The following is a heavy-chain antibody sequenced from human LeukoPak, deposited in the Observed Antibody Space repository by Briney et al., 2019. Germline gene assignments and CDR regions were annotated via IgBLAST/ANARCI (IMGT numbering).Heavy chain of an antibody. V-gene: IGHV1-18*04. CDR2: ISAYNGNT. J-gene: IGHJ4*02. CDR3: AREYSSGWYYFDY. CDR1: GYTFTMYY. Sequence: ASVKVSCKASGYTFTMYYIHWVRQAPGQGLEWMGWISAYNGNTNYAQKLQGRVTMTTDTSTSTAYMELRSLRSDDTAVYYCAREYSSGWYYFDYWGQGTLVTVSS. D-gene: IGHD6-19*01.